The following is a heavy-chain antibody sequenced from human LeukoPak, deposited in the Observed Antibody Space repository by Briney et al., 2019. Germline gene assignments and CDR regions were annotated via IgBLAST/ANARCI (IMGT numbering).Heavy chain of an antibody. J-gene: IGHJ3*02. Sequence: PGASVKVSCKASGYTFTSYYMHWVRQAPGQGLEWMGIINPSGGSTSYAQKFQGRVTMTRDTSTSTVYMELNSLTSDDTAVYYCARDHCGTTSCNAFEIWGQGTMVTVSS. CDR3: ARDHCGTTSCNAFEI. CDR2: INPSGGST. CDR1: GYTFTSYY. V-gene: IGHV1-46*01. D-gene: IGHD2-2*01.